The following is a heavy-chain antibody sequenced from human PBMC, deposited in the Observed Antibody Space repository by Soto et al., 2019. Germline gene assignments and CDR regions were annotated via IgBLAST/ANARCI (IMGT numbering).Heavy chain of an antibody. J-gene: IGHJ6*03. CDR1: GGSISSYY. V-gene: IGHV4-59*01. D-gene: IGHD6-6*01. Sequence: SETLSLTCTVSGGSISSYYWSWIRQPPGKGLEWIGYIYYSGSTNYNPSLKSRVTISVDTSKNQFSLKLSSVTAADTAVYYCARGLIAARLNYYYYYMDVWGKGTTVTVSS. CDR3: ARGLIAARLNYYYYYMDV. CDR2: IYYSGST.